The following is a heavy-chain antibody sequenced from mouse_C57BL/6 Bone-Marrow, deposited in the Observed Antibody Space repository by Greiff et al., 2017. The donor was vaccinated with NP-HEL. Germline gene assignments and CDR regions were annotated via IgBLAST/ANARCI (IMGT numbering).Heavy chain of an antibody. CDR3: ARDADGYYGSFDY. V-gene: IGHV7-1*01. CDR2: SRNKANDYTT. D-gene: IGHD2-3*01. Sequence: EVKVVESGGGLVQSGRSLRLSCATSGFTFSDFYMEWVRHAPGKGLEWIAASRNKANDYTTEYSASVKVRFIVSRDTSQSIRYLQMNALRAEDTAIYYCARDADGYYGSFDYWGKGTTLTVSS. J-gene: IGHJ2*01. CDR1: GFTFSDFY.